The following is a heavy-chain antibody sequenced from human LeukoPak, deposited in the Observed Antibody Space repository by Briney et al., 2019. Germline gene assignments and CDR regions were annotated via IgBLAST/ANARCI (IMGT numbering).Heavy chain of an antibody. V-gene: IGHV3-21*01. Sequence: GGSLRLSCAASGFTFSTYSMNWVRQAPGKGLEWVSSISSSSSYIYYADSVKGRFTISRDNAKNSLYLQMNSLRAEDTAVYYCARDRDSTIAAAGRLDYWGQGTLVTVSS. CDR2: ISSSSSYI. CDR3: ARDRDSTIAAAGRLDY. J-gene: IGHJ4*02. D-gene: IGHD6-13*01. CDR1: GFTFSTYS.